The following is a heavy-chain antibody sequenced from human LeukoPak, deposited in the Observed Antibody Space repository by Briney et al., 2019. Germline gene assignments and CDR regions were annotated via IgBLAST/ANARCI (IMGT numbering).Heavy chain of an antibody. CDR3: ARGLSHSKDI. V-gene: IGHV4-4*07. CDR1: GGSMSSYY. J-gene: IGHJ3*02. Sequence: FETLSLTCTVSGGSMSSYYWSWIRQPAGKGLEWIGRVYTSGDTPCNPSLPSRVTMSVDTSKDQFSLKLTSVTAADTAVYYCARGLSHSKDIWAQGTMATVPS. CDR2: VYTSGDT.